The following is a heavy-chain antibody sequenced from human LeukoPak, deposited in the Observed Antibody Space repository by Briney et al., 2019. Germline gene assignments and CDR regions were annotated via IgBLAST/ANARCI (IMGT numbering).Heavy chain of an antibody. Sequence: GGSLRLSCAASGFTFSNAWMSWVRQAPGKGLEWVGRIKSKTDGGTTDYAAPVKGRFTISRDDPKNTLYLQMNSLKTEDTAVYYCTTSLWFGETYFDYWGQGTLVTVSS. CDR2: IKSKTDGGTT. D-gene: IGHD3-10*01. V-gene: IGHV3-15*01. J-gene: IGHJ4*02. CDR1: GFTFSNAW. CDR3: TTSLWFGETYFDY.